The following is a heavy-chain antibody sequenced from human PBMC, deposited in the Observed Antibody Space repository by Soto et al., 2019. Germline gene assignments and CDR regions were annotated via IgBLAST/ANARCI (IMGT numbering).Heavy chain of an antibody. J-gene: IGHJ4*02. CDR3: ARDPVEMASY. V-gene: IGHV3-23*01. CDR2: ISGSGGST. CDR1: GFTFSSYA. D-gene: IGHD5-12*01. Sequence: EVQLLESGGGLVQPGGSLRLSCAASGFTFSSYAMSWVRQAQGKGLEWVSAISGSGGSTYYADSVKGRFTISRDNSKNTLDLQMTSLRAEDTAVYYCARDPVEMASYWGQGALVTVSS.